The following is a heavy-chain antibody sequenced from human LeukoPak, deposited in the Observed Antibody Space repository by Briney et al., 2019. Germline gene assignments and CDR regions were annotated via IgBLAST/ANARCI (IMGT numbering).Heavy chain of an antibody. CDR1: GYTFTSYA. J-gene: IGHJ4*02. Sequence: GASVKVSCKASGYTFTSYAMHWVRQAPGQRLEWMGWINAGNGNTKYSQKFQGRVTITRDTSASTAYMELSSLRSEDTAVYYCARVGYYGSGSYYNPFDYWGQGTLVTVSS. D-gene: IGHD3-10*01. V-gene: IGHV1-3*01. CDR2: INAGNGNT. CDR3: ARVGYYGSGSYYNPFDY.